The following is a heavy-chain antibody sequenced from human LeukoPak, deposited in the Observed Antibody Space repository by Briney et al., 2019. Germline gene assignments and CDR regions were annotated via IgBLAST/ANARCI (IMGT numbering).Heavy chain of an antibody. CDR3: ARVNINNWHSCDY. V-gene: IGHV3-53*01. Sequence: PGGSLRLSCAASGIPVSSNCMTWVRQAAGKGLEWVSLIYGDGSTYHADSVKGRFTISRDNSKNTLYLQMNSLRAEDTAVYYCARVNINNWHSCDYWGQGTLVTVSS. J-gene: IGHJ4*02. CDR2: IYGDGST. D-gene: IGHD1-1*01. CDR1: GIPVSSNC.